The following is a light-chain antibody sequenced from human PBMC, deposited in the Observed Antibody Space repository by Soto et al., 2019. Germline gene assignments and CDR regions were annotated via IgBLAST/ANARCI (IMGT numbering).Light chain of an antibody. CDR2: GGS. CDR3: QQYGSSPGG. CDR1: QSVSSSY. J-gene: IGKJ3*01. V-gene: IGKV3-20*01. Sequence: EIVLTQSPGTLSLPPGERATLSCRASQSVSSSYLAWYQQKPGQAPRLLIYGGSSRATGIPDRFSGSGSGTDFTLTISRLEPEDFAVYYCQQYGSSPGGFGPGTKVDIK.